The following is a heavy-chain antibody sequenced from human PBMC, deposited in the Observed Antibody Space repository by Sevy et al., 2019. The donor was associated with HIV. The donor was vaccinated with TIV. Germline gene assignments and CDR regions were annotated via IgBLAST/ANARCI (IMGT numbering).Heavy chain of an antibody. CDR1: GGSISSYY. Sequence: SETLSLTCTVSGGSISSYYWSWIRQPPGKGLEWIGYIYYSGSTNYNPSLKSRVTISVDTSKNQFSLKLSSVTAADTAVYYCARQPPSGGIAAAGRFDPWGQGTLVTVSS. CDR2: IYYSGST. CDR3: ARQPPSGGIAAAGRFDP. J-gene: IGHJ5*02. V-gene: IGHV4-59*08. D-gene: IGHD6-13*01.